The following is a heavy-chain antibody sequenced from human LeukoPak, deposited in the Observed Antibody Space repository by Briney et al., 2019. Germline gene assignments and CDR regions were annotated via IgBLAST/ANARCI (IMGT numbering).Heavy chain of an antibody. V-gene: IGHV3-23*01. CDR2: ISGSGGST. D-gene: IGHD1-20*01. Sequence: WVXXAPGXGLEWVSAISGSGGSTYYADSVKGRFTISRDNSKNTLYLQMNSLRAEDTAVYYCAKDRGNWNQWGQGTLVTVSS. CDR3: AKDRGNWNQ. J-gene: IGHJ4*02.